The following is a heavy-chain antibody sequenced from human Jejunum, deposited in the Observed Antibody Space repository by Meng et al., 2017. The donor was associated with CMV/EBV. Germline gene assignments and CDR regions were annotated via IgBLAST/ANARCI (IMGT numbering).Heavy chain of an antibody. CDR1: GFTLSSYA. CDR3: AKGLAADTPHYLDS. CDR2: FSGSGGRT. D-gene: IGHD2-15*01. Sequence: SGFTLSSYAMGWVRQAPGKGLGWVSDFSGSGGRTDYADSVKGRFTISRDNSKNTLYLQMNSLRVEDTAIYYCAKGLAADTPHYLDSWGQGILVTVSS. J-gene: IGHJ4*02. V-gene: IGHV3-23*01.